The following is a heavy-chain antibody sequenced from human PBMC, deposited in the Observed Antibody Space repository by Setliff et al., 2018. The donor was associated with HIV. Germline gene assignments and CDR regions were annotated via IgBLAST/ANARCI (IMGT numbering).Heavy chain of an antibody. Sequence: ASVKVSCKASGYTFTTYSIHWVRQAPGQSLEWMGWVNVGKGDTKYSQELQGRITITTDTSANTAYMELSGLRSDDTAVYFCARGALLAVFDFDHWGHGTLVTVSS. J-gene: IGHJ4*01. D-gene: IGHD3-10*01. CDR3: ARGALLAVFDFDH. V-gene: IGHV1-3*01. CDR2: VNVGKGDT. CDR1: GYTFTTYS.